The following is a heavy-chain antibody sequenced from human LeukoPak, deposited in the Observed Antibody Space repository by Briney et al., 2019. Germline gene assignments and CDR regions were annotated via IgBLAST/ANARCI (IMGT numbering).Heavy chain of an antibody. CDR3: ARDRDSGSYYRLDY. D-gene: IGHD1-26*01. CDR2: IIPIFGTA. J-gene: IGHJ4*02. CDR1: GGTFSSYA. Sequence: SVKVSCKASGGTFSSYAISWVRQAPGQGLEWMGGIIPIFGTANYAQKFQGRVTITADGSTSTAYMELSSLRSEDTAVYYCARDRDSGSYYRLDYWGQGTLVTVSS. V-gene: IGHV1-69*13.